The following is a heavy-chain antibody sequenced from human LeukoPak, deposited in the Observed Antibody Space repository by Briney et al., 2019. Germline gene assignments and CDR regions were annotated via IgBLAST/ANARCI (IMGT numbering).Heavy chain of an antibody. V-gene: IGHV3-23*01. CDR3: TTRLQHHFDY. CDR1: GFTFSSYT. J-gene: IGHJ4*02. CDR2: ISDGSRNT. D-gene: IGHD4-11*01. Sequence: GGSLRLSCATSGFTFSSYTMNWVRQTAGKGLQWVSTISDGSRNTHYADSVNGRFTISRDDFLNVVYLQMNSLTVEDTAVYYCTTRLQHHFDYWGQGTQVSVPS.